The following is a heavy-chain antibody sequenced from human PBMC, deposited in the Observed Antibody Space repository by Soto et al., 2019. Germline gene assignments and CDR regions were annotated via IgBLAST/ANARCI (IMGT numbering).Heavy chain of an antibody. D-gene: IGHD3-3*01. V-gene: IGHV3-23*01. CDR3: AKGGIFGVVIPCYFDY. Sequence: GGSLRLSCAASGFTFSSYAMSWVRQAPGKGLEWVSAISGSGGSTYYADSVKGRFTISRDNSKNTLYLQMNSLRAEDTAVYYCAKGGIFGVVIPCYFDYWGQGTLVTVSS. CDR2: ISGSGGST. CDR1: GFTFSSYA. J-gene: IGHJ4*02.